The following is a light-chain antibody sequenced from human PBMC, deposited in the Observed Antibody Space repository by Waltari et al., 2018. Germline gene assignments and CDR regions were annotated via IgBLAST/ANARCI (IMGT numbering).Light chain of an antibody. V-gene: IGLV2-14*03. J-gene: IGLJ1*01. CDR1: SSDVGGYNN. Sequence: QSALTQPASVSGSPGQSITISCTVTSSDVGGYNNVSWYQQHPGKAPKLMIYDVSNRPSGVSNRFSGSKSGNTASLTISGLQAEDEADYYCSSYTSSSTPFVFGTGTKVTVL. CDR3: SSYTSSSTPFV. CDR2: DVS.